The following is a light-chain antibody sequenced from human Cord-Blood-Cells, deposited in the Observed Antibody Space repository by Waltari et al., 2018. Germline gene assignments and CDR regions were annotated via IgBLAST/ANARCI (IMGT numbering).Light chain of an antibody. V-gene: IGKV4-1*01. J-gene: IGKJ5*01. Sequence: DIVMTQSPDSLAVSLGERATINCKSSQSVLYSSNNQNYLAWYQHKPGQPPKPLIYWASTRESGVPDRFSGSGSGTDFTLTISSLQAEDVAVYYCQQYYSTPPITFGQGTRLEIK. CDR3: QQYYSTPPIT. CDR1: QSVLYSSNNQNY. CDR2: WAS.